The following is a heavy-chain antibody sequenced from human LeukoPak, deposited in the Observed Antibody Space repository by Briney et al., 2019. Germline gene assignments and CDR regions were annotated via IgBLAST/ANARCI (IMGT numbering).Heavy chain of an antibody. CDR2: IRSDGMET. D-gene: IGHD3-9*01. V-gene: IGHV3-74*01. Sequence: GGSLRLSCAASGLTFSNYWIHWVRQAPGKGLVWISRIRSDGMETSYADSVKGRFTMSRDNAKNTLFLQLNSLRAEDTAVYYCTRVITGYYVALDIWGQGTMVTVSS. CDR1: GLTFSNYW. CDR3: TRVITGYYVALDI. J-gene: IGHJ3*02.